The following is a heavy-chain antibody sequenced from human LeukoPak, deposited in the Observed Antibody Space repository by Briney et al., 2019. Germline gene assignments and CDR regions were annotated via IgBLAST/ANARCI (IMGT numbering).Heavy chain of an antibody. CDR1: GFTFSSYS. Sequence: GGSLRLSCAASGFTFSSYSMNWVCQAPGKGLEWVPSISSSSSYIYYADSVKGRFTISRDNAKNSLYLQMNSLRAEDTAVYYCARGHLTTVTLLDYWGQGTLVTVSS. CDR3: ARGHLTTVTLLDY. J-gene: IGHJ4*02. D-gene: IGHD4-17*01. V-gene: IGHV3-21*01. CDR2: ISSSSSYI.